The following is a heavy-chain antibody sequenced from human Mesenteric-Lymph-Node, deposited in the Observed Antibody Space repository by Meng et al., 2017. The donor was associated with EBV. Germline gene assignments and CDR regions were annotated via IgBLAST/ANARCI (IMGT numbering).Heavy chain of an antibody. J-gene: IGHJ4*02. D-gene: IGHD3-16*02. V-gene: IGHV4-4*02. CDR2: IFHSGGT. CDR1: SGSISNSNW. Sequence: HLQESGPRLGKPSGTLSLTCAVSSGSISNSNWWSWVRQPPGKGLQWIGEIFHSGGTNYNPSLKSRVTISVDKSKNQFSLKVNSLTAADTAVYYCARITFGGAIGDWGQGTLVTVSS. CDR3: ARITFGGAIGD.